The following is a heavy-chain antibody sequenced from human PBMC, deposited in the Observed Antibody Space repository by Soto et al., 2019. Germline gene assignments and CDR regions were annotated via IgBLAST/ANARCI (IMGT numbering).Heavy chain of an antibody. Sequence: SETLSLTCAVSSGSISSSNWWSWVRQPPGKGLEWIGEIYHSGSTNYNPSLKSRVTISVDKSKNQFSLRLSSVTAADTAVYYCARGHYFGSGSTDWGHGTLVTVSS. CDR3: ARGHYFGSGSTD. V-gene: IGHV4-4*02. J-gene: IGHJ4*01. CDR1: SGSISSSNW. D-gene: IGHD3-10*01. CDR2: IYHSGST.